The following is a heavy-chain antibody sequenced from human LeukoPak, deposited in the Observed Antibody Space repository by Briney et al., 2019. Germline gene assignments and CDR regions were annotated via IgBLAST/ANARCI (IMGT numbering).Heavy chain of an antibody. J-gene: IGHJ6*02. Sequence: ASVKVSCKVSGYTFTSYNINWVRQAPGQGLEWMGWMNPSSGNTAYAQRFQGRVTMTRDTSTNTAFLQLTSLRSEDTAVYYCARGLDVERSSAWSWGPKKFYYNVMDVWGQGTTVTVSS. CDR2: MNPSSGNT. V-gene: IGHV1-8*01. CDR3: ARGLDVERSSAWSWGPKKFYYNVMDV. D-gene: IGHD3-9*01. CDR1: GYTFTSYN.